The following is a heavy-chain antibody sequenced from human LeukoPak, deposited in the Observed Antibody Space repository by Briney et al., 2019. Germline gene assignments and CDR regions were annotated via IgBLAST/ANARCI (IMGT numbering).Heavy chain of an antibody. CDR3: ARQRDYSSSSLDY. CDR1: DYSISSGYY. J-gene: IGHJ4*02. V-gene: IGHV4-38-2*02. CDR2: IYHTGST. D-gene: IGHD6-13*01. Sequence: SETLSFTCTVSDYSISSGYYWGWIRQPPGKGLEWIGIIYHTGSTYYNPSLKSRVTISVDTSKNQFSLKLSSVTAADTAVYYCARQRDYSSSSLDYWGQGTLVTVSS.